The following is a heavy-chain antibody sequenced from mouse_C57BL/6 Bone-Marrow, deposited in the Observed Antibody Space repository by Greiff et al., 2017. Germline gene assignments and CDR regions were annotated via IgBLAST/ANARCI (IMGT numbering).Heavy chain of an antibody. J-gene: IGHJ4*01. CDR3: DYYGSSYAMDY. D-gene: IGHD1-1*01. V-gene: IGHV1-76*01. Sequence: VKLMESGAELVRPGASVKLSCKASGYTFTDYYINWVKQRPGQGLEWIARIYPGSGNTYYNEKFKGKATLTAEKSSSTAYMQLSSLTSEDSAVYFCDYYGSSYAMDYWGQGTSVTVSS. CDR2: IYPGSGNT. CDR1: GYTFTDYY.